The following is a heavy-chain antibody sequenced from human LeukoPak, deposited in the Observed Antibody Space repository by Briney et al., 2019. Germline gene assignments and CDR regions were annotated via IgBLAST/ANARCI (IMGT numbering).Heavy chain of an antibody. V-gene: IGHV4-59*01. CDR3: AREGWDYVRGSYRSNWFDP. CDR1: GGSISSYY. CDR2: IYYSGST. Sequence: PSETLSLTCTVSGGSISSYYWSWIRQPPGKGLEWIGYIYYSGSTNYNPSLKSRVTISVDTSKNQFSLKLSSVTAADTAVYYCAREGWDYVRGSYRSNWFDPWGQGTLVTVSS. D-gene: IGHD3-16*02. J-gene: IGHJ5*02.